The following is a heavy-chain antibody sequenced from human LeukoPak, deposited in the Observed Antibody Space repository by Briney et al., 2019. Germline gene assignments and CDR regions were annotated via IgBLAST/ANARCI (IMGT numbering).Heavy chain of an antibody. CDR3: ARDDGYGSGSLNPYYYYGMDV. V-gene: IGHV3-7*03. CDR1: GFTFSSYW. Sequence: GGSLRLSCAVSGFTFSSYWMSWVRQAPGKGLEWVANIKQDGSEKNYVDSVKGRFTISRDNAKNSLLLQMDSLRAEDTAVYYCARDDGYGSGSLNPYYYYGMDVWGKGTTVTVSS. D-gene: IGHD3-10*01. CDR2: IKQDGSEK. J-gene: IGHJ6*04.